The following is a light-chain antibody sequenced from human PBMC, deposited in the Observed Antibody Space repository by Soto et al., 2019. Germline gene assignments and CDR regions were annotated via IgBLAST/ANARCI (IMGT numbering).Light chain of an antibody. CDR1: HSVSSSY. CDR3: QQYGTSSWT. Sequence: ESAFTQSPGTLSSSPGERATISSRASHSVSSSYLAWYQQKPGQAPRLLMYAASSRVAGIPDRFCGSGSWTDFTPTISRLEPEDSAAYHCQQYGTSSWTFGQGTKVDTK. CDR2: AAS. J-gene: IGKJ1*01. V-gene: IGKV3-20*01.